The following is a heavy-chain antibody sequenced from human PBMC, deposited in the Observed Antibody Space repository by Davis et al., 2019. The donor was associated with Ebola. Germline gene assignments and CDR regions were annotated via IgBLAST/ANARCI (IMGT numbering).Heavy chain of an antibody. CDR2: ISSGSHTT. V-gene: IGHV3-48*04. Sequence: GESLKISCAASGFSFSSYSMNWVRQAPGKGLEWVSYISSGSHTTYYADSVKGRFIISRDNAKNSLYLQMNSLRAEDTAVYYCARDDRRLSYYYYGMDVWGQGTTVTVSS. CDR3: ARDDRRLSYYYYGMDV. CDR1: GFSFSSYS. D-gene: IGHD6-25*01. J-gene: IGHJ6*02.